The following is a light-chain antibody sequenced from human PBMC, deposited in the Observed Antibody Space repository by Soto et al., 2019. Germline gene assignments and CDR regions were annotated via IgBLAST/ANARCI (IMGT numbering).Light chain of an antibody. CDR2: YDD. Sequence: QSVLTQPPSVSEAPRQRVTISCSGSSPNIGNNAVQWYRQLPGKAPKLLIYYDDLLFSGVSDRFSASKSGTSASLAISGLQSEDAADYFCAAWDDSLNGWVFGGGTKLPVL. CDR3: AAWDDSLNGWV. CDR1: SPNIGNNA. J-gene: IGLJ3*02. V-gene: IGLV1-36*01.